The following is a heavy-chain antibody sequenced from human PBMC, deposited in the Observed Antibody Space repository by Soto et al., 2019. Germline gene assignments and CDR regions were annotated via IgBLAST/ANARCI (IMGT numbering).Heavy chain of an antibody. J-gene: IGHJ4*02. CDR3: TTRLGFGRPQFDY. D-gene: IGHD3-10*01. CDR2: IKSKTAGGTT. Sequence: EVQLVESGGGLVKPGGSLRLSCAASGFTFSNAWMNWVRQAPGKGLEWVGRIKSKTAGGTTDYAAPVKGRFTISRDDSKNTLYLQMNSLKTEDTAVYYCTTRLGFGRPQFDYWGQGTLVTVSS. CDR1: GFTFSNAW. V-gene: IGHV3-15*07.